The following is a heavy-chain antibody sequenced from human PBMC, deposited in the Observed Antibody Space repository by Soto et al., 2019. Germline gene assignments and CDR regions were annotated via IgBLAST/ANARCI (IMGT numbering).Heavy chain of an antibody. V-gene: IGHV4-31*03. D-gene: IGHD3-22*01. CDR1: GGSISSDGYY. CDR3: AKDIHDSSGTNAFDI. Sequence: SETLSLTCTVSGGSISSDGYYWSWIRQLPGNDLEWIGYIYYSGSTYYNPSLKSRVTISVDTFKNQFSLKLSSVTAADTAVYYCAKDIHDSSGTNAFDIWGQGTMVTVSS. J-gene: IGHJ3*02. CDR2: IYYSGST.